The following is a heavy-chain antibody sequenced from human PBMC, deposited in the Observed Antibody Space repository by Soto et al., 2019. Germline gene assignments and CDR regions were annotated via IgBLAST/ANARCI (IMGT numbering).Heavy chain of an antibody. J-gene: IGHJ3*02. CDR3: VRQSGAFDI. Sequence: SETLSLTCTVSGGSISSYYWSWIRQPPGKGLEWIGYIYYSGSTNYNPSLKSRVTISVDTSKNDFSLKLSSVTAADTAVYYCVRQSGAFDIWGQGTMVTVSS. CDR1: GGSISSYY. CDR2: IYYSGST. V-gene: IGHV4-59*08.